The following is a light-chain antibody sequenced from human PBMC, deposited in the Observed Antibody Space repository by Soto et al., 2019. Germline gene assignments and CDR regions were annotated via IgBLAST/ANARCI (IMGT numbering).Light chain of an antibody. V-gene: IGLV2-23*03. Sequence: QSALTQPASVSGSPGQSITISCTGTSSDVGSYNLVSWYQHHPGKAPKLMLYEGSKRPSGVSNRFSGSKSGNTASLTISGLQAEDETDYYCCSYAGSSTFVFGTGTKVTVL. J-gene: IGLJ1*01. CDR2: EGS. CDR3: CSYAGSSTFV. CDR1: SSDVGSYNL.